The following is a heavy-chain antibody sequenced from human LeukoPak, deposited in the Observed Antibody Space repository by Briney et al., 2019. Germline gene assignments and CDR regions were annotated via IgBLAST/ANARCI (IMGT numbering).Heavy chain of an antibody. CDR3: ARDFGAARPGDY. CDR1: GGSISSSSYY. CDR2: IYYSGST. Sequence: PSETLSLTCTVSGGSISSSSYYWGWIRQPPGKGLEWIGSIYYSGSTNYNPSLKSRVTISVDKSKNQFSLKLSSVTAADTAVYYCARDFGAARPGDYWGQGTLVTVSS. V-gene: IGHV4-39*07. J-gene: IGHJ4*02. D-gene: IGHD6-6*01.